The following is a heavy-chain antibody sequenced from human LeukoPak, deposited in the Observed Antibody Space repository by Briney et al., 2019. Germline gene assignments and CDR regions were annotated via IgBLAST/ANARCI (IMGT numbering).Heavy chain of an antibody. V-gene: IGHV4-39*01. CDR3: ARRPRYFDWLFYDY. CDR2: IYYSGST. D-gene: IGHD3-9*01. J-gene: IGHJ4*02. Sequence: SETLSLTCTVSGVSIRSGDYYWGWVRQPPGKGLEWIGSIYYSGSTYYNPSLKSRVTISVDTSKNQFSLKLSSVTAADTAVYYCARRPRYFDWLFYDYWGQGTLVTVSS. CDR1: GVSIRSGDYY.